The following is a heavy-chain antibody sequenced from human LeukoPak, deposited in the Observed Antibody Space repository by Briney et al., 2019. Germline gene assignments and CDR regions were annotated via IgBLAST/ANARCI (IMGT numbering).Heavy chain of an antibody. CDR2: IKQEGSEK. V-gene: IGHV3-7*01. D-gene: IGHD2-15*01. Sequence: GGSLRLSCAASGFTFSVFWMSWVRQAPGKGLEWVANIKQEGSEKYYVDSVKGRFTISRDNDNNSMYLQINSLRAEDTAVYYCARYHGGYFAYWGQGTLVTVSS. CDR1: GFTFSVFW. J-gene: IGHJ4*02. CDR3: ARYHGGYFAY.